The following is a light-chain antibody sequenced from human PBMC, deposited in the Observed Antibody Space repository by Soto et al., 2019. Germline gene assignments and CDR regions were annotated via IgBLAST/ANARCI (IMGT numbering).Light chain of an antibody. V-gene: IGKV1-12*01. CDR3: QQSYSTPPIT. CDR2: AAS. J-gene: IGKJ5*01. Sequence: DIQITQSPSSLSSYLLDIVTITCRASQGISSWLAWYQQKPGKAPKLLIYAASSLQSGVPSRFSGSGSGTDFTLTISSLQPEDFATYYCQQSYSTPPITFGQGTRLEIK. CDR1: QGISSW.